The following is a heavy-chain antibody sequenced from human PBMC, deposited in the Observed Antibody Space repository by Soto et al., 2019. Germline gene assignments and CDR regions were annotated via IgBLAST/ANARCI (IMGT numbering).Heavy chain of an antibody. V-gene: IGHV1-8*02. D-gene: IGHD4-4*01. CDR3: ARGSLSNYYYYYYMDV. CDR1: GYTFTSYG. Sequence: ASVKVSCKASGYTFTSYGINWVRQAPGQGLEWMGWMNPNSGNTGYAQKFQGRVTMTRNTSISTAYMELSSLRSEDTAVYYCARGSLSNYYYYYYMDVWGKGTTVTVSS. CDR2: MNPNSGNT. J-gene: IGHJ6*03.